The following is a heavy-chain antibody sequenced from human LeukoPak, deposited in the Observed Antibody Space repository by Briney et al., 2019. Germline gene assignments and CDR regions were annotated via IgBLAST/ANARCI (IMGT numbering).Heavy chain of an antibody. CDR1: GYTFTSYG. CDR3: AREFPVDYYDNLQIGDAFDI. V-gene: IGHV1-18*01. D-gene: IGHD3-22*01. Sequence: SVKVSCKASGYTFTSYGISWVRQAPGQGLEWMGWISPYNGNTKYAQKLQGRVTMTTDTSTRTAYMELRSLRSDDTAVYYCAREFPVDYYDNLQIGDAFDIWGQGTMVTVSP. CDR2: ISPYNGNT. J-gene: IGHJ3*02.